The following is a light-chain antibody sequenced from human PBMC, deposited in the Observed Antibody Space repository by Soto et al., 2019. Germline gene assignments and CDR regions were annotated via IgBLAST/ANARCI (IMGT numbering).Light chain of an antibody. CDR3: QQFNRYSSWT. J-gene: IGKJ1*01. CDR1: QSISNL. CDR2: DDS. Sequence: DIQMTQSPSTLSASVGDRVTIACRASQSISNLLAWYQQRPGKAPQLLIYDDSTLLRGVPSRFSGSGFGTEFTLTISSLQPDDFETYYCQQFNRYSSWTFGQGTKVEIK. V-gene: IGKV1-5*01.